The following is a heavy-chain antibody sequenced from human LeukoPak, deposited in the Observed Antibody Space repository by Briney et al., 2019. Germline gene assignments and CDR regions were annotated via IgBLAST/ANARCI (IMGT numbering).Heavy chain of an antibody. V-gene: IGHV4-59*01. CDR2: IYYSGST. CDR3: ARESVVTVFDY. J-gene: IGHJ4*02. D-gene: IGHD2-21*02. CDR1: GGSISSYY. Sequence: SQTLSLTCTVAGGSISSYYWSWIRQPPGKGLEWIGYIYYSGSTNYNPSLKSRVTISVDTSKNQFSLKLSSVTAADTAVYYCARESVVTVFDYWGQGTLVTVSS.